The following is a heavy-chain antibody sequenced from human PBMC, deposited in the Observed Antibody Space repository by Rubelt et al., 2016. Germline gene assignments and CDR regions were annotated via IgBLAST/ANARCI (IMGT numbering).Heavy chain of an antibody. J-gene: IGHJ4*02. Sequence: QVQLQESGPGLVKPSETLSLTCTVSGGSISSYYWSWIRQPPGKGLEWIGSIFHSGSTYYNPSLKRRVSILVDTSKNQLSRKRRSVAAADTAVYYCARGLRYWGQGTLVTVSS. CDR2: IFHSGST. V-gene: IGHV4-59*08. CDR1: GGSISSYY. CDR3: ARGLRY.